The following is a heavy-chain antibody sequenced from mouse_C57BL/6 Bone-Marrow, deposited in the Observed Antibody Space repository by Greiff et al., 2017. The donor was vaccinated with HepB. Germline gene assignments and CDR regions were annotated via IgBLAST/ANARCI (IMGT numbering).Heavy chain of an antibody. CDR2: ISNGGGST. CDR3: ARHYYGSSYRYYAMDY. CDR1: GFTFSDYY. Sequence: EVKLQESGGGLVQPGGSLKLSCAASGFTFSDYYMYWVRQTPEKRLEWVAYISNGGGSTYYPDTVKGRFTISRDNAKNTLYLQMSRLKSEDTAMYYCARHYYGSSYRYYAMDYWGQGTSVTVSS. J-gene: IGHJ4*01. V-gene: IGHV5-12*01. D-gene: IGHD1-1*01.